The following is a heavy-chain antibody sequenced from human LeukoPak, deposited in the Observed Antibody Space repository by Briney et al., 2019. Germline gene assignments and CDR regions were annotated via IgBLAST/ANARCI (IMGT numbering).Heavy chain of an antibody. CDR3: AKGVIPAVDY. Sequence: GGSLRLSCAASGFTFSNYAMSWVRQAPGKGLEWVSGISGSVGSTYYADSVKGRFTISRDNSKNTLYLQMNILRAEDTAVYYCAKGVIPAVDYWGQGTLVTVSS. J-gene: IGHJ4*02. V-gene: IGHV3-23*01. CDR1: GFTFSNYA. CDR2: ISGSVGST. D-gene: IGHD2-2*01.